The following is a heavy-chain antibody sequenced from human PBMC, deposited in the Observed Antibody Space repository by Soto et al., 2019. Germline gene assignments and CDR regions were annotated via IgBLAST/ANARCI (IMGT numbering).Heavy chain of an antibody. Sequence: ETLSLTCTVSGGSISSYYWSWIRQPAGKGLEWIGRIYTSGSTNYNPSLKSRVTMSVDTSKNQFSLKLSSVTAADTAVYYCARDEGMITFGGVIFGNWFDPWGQGTLVTVSS. CDR2: IYTSGST. V-gene: IGHV4-4*07. D-gene: IGHD3-16*02. CDR3: ARDEGMITFGGVIFGNWFDP. J-gene: IGHJ5*02. CDR1: GGSISSYY.